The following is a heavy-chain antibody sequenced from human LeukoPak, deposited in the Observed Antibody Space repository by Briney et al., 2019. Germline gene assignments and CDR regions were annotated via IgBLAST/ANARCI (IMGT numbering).Heavy chain of an antibody. V-gene: IGHV4-61*01. CDR2: IYYSGST. D-gene: IGHD4-23*01. CDR1: GGSISSSSYY. Sequence: SETLSLTCTVSGGSISSSSYYWSWIRQPPGKGLEWIVYIYYSGSTSYNPSLKSRVTISVDTSKNQFSLKVRSVTAADTAVYYCARNNGGGRNHWFDPWGQGTLVTVSS. CDR3: ARNNGGGRNHWFDP. J-gene: IGHJ5*02.